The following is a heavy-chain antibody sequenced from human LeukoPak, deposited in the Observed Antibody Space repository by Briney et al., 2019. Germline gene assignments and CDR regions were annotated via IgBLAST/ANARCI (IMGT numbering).Heavy chain of an antibody. Sequence: SETLSLTCTVSGGSISSTNYYWGWIRQPPGKGLEWIGSIYYSGSTYYNPSLKSRLTISLDTSKNQFSLRLSSVTAADTAFYYCARRYNWNDRWNWGQGTLVTVSP. J-gene: IGHJ4*02. D-gene: IGHD1-1*01. CDR1: GGSISSTNYY. V-gene: IGHV4-39*07. CDR3: ARRYNWNDRWN. CDR2: IYYSGST.